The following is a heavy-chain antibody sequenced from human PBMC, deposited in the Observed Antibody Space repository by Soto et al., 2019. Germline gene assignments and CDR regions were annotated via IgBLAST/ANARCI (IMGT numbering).Heavy chain of an antibody. J-gene: IGHJ6*02. CDR1: GYTFTSYG. D-gene: IGHD6-6*01. V-gene: IGHV1-18*01. Sequence: ASVKVSCKASGYTFTSYGIIWVRQAPGQGLECMGWISAYNGNTNDAQKLQGRVTMTTDTSTSTAYMELRSLRSDDTAVYYCATVLIAARLHYYGMDVWGQGTTVTVSS. CDR3: ATVLIAARLHYYGMDV. CDR2: ISAYNGNT.